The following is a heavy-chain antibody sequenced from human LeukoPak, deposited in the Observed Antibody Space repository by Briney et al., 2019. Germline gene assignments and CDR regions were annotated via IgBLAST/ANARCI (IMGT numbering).Heavy chain of an antibody. CDR1: GFTCSSYS. J-gene: IGHJ3*02. D-gene: IGHD3-10*01. Sequence: GGSLRLSCAASGFTCSSYSMNWVRQAPGKGLEWVSYISSSSSTIYYADSVKGRFTISRDNAKNSLYLQMNSLRAEVTAVYYCAWFLNGAFDIWGQGTMVTVSS. CDR2: ISSSSSTI. V-gene: IGHV3-48*01. CDR3: AWFLNGAFDI.